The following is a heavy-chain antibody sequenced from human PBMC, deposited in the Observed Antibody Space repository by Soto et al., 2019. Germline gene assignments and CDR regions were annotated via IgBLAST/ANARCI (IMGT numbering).Heavy chain of an antibody. J-gene: IGHJ4*02. Sequence: PSETLALTCAISFYSISSGYYLGWILHPPGKGLEWIGSIYQSGSAYYNSSLKSRVTISVDTSKNHISLKLSSVTAADTAVYFCAGGPKLLWNYFDHWGQGSLVTVSS. V-gene: IGHV4-38-2*01. D-gene: IGHD3-10*01. CDR3: AGGPKLLWNYFDH. CDR1: FYSISSGYY. CDR2: IYQSGSA.